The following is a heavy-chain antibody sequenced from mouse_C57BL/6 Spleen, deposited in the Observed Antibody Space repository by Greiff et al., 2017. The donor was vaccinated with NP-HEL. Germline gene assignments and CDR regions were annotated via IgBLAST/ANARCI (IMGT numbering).Heavy chain of an antibody. J-gene: IGHJ2*01. CDR1: GFTFSDYG. Sequence: EVKLVESGGGLVKPGGSLKLSCAASGFTFSDYGMHWVRQAPEKGLEWVAYISSGSSTIYYADTVKGRFTISRDNAKNTLCLQMTSLRSEDTAMYYCARHDYEELDYWGQGTTLTVSS. CDR2: ISSGSSTI. D-gene: IGHD2-4*01. V-gene: IGHV5-17*01. CDR3: ARHDYEELDY.